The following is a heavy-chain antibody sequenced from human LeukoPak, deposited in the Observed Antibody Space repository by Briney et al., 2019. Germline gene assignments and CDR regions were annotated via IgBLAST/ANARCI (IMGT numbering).Heavy chain of an antibody. CDR3: AKVPHSWGLFDS. V-gene: IGHV3-30*02. CDR2: IRDNGSTR. D-gene: IGHD3-16*01. J-gene: IGHJ4*02. CDR1: GFTFSRYG. Sequence: GGSLRLSCAASGFTFSRYGLHWVRQAPGKGLEWVAFIRDNGSTRYYADSVKGRFTVSRDNSKNTLYLQMDSLRTEDTAVYYCAKVPHSWGLFDSWGQGTLVTVSS.